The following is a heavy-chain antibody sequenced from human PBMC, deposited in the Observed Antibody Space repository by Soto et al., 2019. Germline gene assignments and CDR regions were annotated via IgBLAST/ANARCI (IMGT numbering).Heavy chain of an antibody. D-gene: IGHD6-6*01. V-gene: IGHV5-51*01. CDR1: GYSFNTYW. J-gene: IGHJ6*02. CDR2: IYPDDSDT. Sequence: GESLKISCKGSGYSFNTYWIGWVRQMPGKGLEWMGIIYPDDSDTRYSPSFHGQVTISADKSISTAYLQWSSLKASDTAMYYCVRRAEGRPGDGYYYVALDVWGQGTTVTVSS. CDR3: VRRAEGRPGDGYYYVALDV.